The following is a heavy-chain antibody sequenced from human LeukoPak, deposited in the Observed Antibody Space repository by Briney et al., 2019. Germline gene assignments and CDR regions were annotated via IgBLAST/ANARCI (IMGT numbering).Heavy chain of an antibody. J-gene: IGHJ3*02. Sequence: GGSLRLSCAASGFSFSSYGMHWVRQTPGKGLEWVVFIRYDGSTKYYADSVKGRFTVSRDNSKNTLFLQMNSLRAEDTAVYYCTRTPDAFDMWGQGTMATVSS. CDR1: GFSFSSYG. V-gene: IGHV3-30*02. CDR3: TRTPDAFDM. CDR2: IRYDGSTK. D-gene: IGHD2-2*01.